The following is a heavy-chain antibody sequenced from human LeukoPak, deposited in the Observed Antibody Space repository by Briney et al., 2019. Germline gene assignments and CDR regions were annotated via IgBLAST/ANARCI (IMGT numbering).Heavy chain of an antibody. J-gene: IGHJ4*02. V-gene: IGHV5-51*01. CDR1: GYSFTTYW. Sequence: RGESLKISCKGSGYSFTTYWIGWVRQMPGRGLEWIGIIYPRDSDTRYSLSIEGQVTISADGSISTAYLQWTSLKASDTAIYYCASRPGPYKGPFDYWGQGTLVTVSS. CDR3: ASRPGPYKGPFDY. CDR2: IYPRDSDT. D-gene: IGHD1-14*01.